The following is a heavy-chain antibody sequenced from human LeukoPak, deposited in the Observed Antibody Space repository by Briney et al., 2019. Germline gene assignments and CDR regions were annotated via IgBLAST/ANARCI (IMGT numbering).Heavy chain of an antibody. CDR1: GYTFTGYY. D-gene: IGHD5-12*01. CDR2: INPNSGST. V-gene: IGHV1-2*02. J-gene: IGHJ6*02. Sequence: ASVKVSCKASGYTFTGYYMHWVRQAPGQGLEWMGWINPNSGSTNYAQKFQGRVTMTRDTSISTAYMELSRLRSDDTAVYYCARPDSGYDPYYYYYYGMDVWGQGTTVTVSS. CDR3: ARPDSGYDPYYYYYYGMDV.